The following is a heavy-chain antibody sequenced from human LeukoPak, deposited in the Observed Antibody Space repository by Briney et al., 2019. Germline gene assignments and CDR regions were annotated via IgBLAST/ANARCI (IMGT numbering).Heavy chain of an antibody. V-gene: IGHV1-2*02. CDR3: ARGPIGGLAKGFDF. CDR1: GNTFAGYY. J-gene: IGHJ4*02. CDR2: INTHSHAT. Sequence: ASVRVSCKASGNTFAGYYVHWVRQTPGQGLEWMGWINTHSHATNYAQNFQGRVTMTPDTSVTTAYMDLDRLTSDDAAVYFCARGPIGGLAKGFDFWGQGPLVTVSS. D-gene: IGHD1-26*01.